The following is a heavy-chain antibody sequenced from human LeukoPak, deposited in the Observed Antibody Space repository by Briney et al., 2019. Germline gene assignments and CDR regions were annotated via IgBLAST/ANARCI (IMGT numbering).Heavy chain of an antibody. Sequence: GASVKVSCKASGYTFTGHYMHWVRQAPGQGLEWMGIINPSGGSTSYAQKFQGRVTMTRDMSTSTVYMELSSLRSEDTAVYYCARESGRKDGYNYDYWGQGTLVTVSS. CDR2: INPSGGST. D-gene: IGHD5-24*01. CDR1: GYTFTGHY. V-gene: IGHV1-46*01. CDR3: ARESGRKDGYNYDY. J-gene: IGHJ4*02.